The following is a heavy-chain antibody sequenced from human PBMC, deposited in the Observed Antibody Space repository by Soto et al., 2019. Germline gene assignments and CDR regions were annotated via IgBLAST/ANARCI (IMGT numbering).Heavy chain of an antibody. CDR3: ARSYLMTAAFDI. Sequence: RASVKVSCKASGYTFTGYYMHWVRQAPGQGLEWMGWINPNSGGTNYAQKFQGRVTMTRDTSISTAYMELSRLRSDDTAVYYCARSYLMTAAFDIWGQGTMVTVSS. CDR2: INPNSGGT. V-gene: IGHV1-2*02. J-gene: IGHJ3*02. CDR1: GYTFTGYY. D-gene: IGHD2-21*02.